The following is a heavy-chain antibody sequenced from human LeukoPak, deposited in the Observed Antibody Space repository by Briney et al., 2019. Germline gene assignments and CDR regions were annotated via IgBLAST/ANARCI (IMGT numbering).Heavy chain of an antibody. V-gene: IGHV4-59*08. CDR1: GGSISSYY. J-gene: IGHJ4*02. Sequence: PSETLSLTCTVSGGSISSYYWSWIRQPPGKGLEWIGYTYYSGSTNYNPSLKSRVTISVDTSKNQFSLKLSSVTAADTAVYYCARHVRFSRVAIFGVVTENFDYWGQGTLVTVSS. D-gene: IGHD3-3*01. CDR3: ARHVRFSRVAIFGVVTENFDY. CDR2: TYYSGST.